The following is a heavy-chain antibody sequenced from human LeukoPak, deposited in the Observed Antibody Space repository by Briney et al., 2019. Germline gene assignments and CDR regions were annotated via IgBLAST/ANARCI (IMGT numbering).Heavy chain of an antibody. V-gene: IGHV4-39*01. J-gene: IGHJ4*02. CDR1: GGSISSSSYY. CDR2: IYYSGST. CDR3: ARHRRYCSSTSCFRYYFDY. D-gene: IGHD2-2*01. Sequence: SETLSLTCTVSGGSISSSSYYWGWIRQPPGKGLEWIGSIYYSGSTYYNPSLKSRVTISVDTSKNQFSLKLSSVTAADTAVYCCARHRRYCSSTSCFRYYFDYWGQGTLVTVSS.